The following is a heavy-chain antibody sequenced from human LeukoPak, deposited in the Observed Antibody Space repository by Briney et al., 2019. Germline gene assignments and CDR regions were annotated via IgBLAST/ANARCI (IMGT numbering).Heavy chain of an antibody. D-gene: IGHD4-17*01. CDR1: GGSISSYY. V-gene: IGHV4-59*01. CDR3: ARGSTVTNLRWFDP. CDR2: IYYSGST. J-gene: IGHJ5*02. Sequence: TLSLTCTVSGGSISSYYWSWIRQPPGKGLEWIGYIYYSGSTNYNPSLKSRVTISVDTSKNQFSLKLSSVTAADTAVYYCARGSTVTNLRWFDPWGQGTLVTVSS.